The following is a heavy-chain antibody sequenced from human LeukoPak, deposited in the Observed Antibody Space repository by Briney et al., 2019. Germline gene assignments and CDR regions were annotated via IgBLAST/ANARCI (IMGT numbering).Heavy chain of an antibody. CDR3: ARGYTTAYYYYYYMDV. Sequence: QPGGSLRLSCAASGFTFSSYWMSWVRQAPGKGLEWVADIKQDGSEKYYVDSVKGRFTISRDNAKNSLYLQMNSLRAEDTAVYYCARGYTTAYYYYYYMDVWGKGTTVTVSS. D-gene: IGHD4-17*01. V-gene: IGHV3-7*01. CDR2: IKQDGSEK. CDR1: GFTFSSYW. J-gene: IGHJ6*03.